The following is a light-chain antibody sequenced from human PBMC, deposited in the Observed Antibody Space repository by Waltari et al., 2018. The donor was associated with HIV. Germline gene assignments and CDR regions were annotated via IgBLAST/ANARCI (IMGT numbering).Light chain of an antibody. CDR1: SDDVGYYHY. CDR3: SSDVGSSTSWL. V-gene: IGLV2-14*03. Sequence: QSALTQPASVSGSPGQSIVISCTGTSDDVGYYHYVSWYQQHPGKVPKLVINDVTSRPAGVSKRFSCSKSGNTASLTISGLRSDDEADYYCSSDVGSSTSWLFGGGTKLTV. CDR2: DVT. J-gene: IGLJ3*02.